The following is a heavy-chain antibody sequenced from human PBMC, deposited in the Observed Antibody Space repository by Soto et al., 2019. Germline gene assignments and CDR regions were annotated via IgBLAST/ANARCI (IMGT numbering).Heavy chain of an antibody. J-gene: IGHJ1*01. CDR1: GGSISSYY. Sequence: SETLSLTCTVSGGSISSYYWSWIRQPPGKGLEWIGYIYYSGSTNYNPSLKSRVTISVDTSKNQFSLKLSSVTAADTAVYYCAIGGYCSGGSCYIQHWGQGTLVTGSS. D-gene: IGHD2-15*01. V-gene: IGHV4-59*08. CDR2: IYYSGST. CDR3: AIGGYCSGGSCYIQH.